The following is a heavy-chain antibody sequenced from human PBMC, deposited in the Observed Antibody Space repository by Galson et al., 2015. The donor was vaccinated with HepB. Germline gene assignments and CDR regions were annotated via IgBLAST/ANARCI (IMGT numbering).Heavy chain of an antibody. J-gene: IGHJ6*02. V-gene: IGHV3-21*01. CDR2: ISRSSSYI. CDR3: ARCPIRYYDFWSGYGAGYYYGMDV. Sequence: SLRLSCVDSGFTFRSYSMLWVRQAPGKGLECVSSISRSSSYIYHAASVKGRFTISRDNAKNSLYLQMNSLRAEDTAVYYCARCPIRYYDFWSGYGAGYYYGMDVWDQGTTVTVSS. D-gene: IGHD3-3*01. CDR1: GFTFRSYS.